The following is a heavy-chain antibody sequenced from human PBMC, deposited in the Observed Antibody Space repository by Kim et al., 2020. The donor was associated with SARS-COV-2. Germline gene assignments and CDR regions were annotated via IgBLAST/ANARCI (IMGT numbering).Heavy chain of an antibody. CDR3: AKGDVTALYYYGMDV. V-gene: IGHV3-30*18. J-gene: IGHJ6*02. CDR2: ISYDGSNK. Sequence: GGSLRLSCAASGFTFSSYGMHWVRQAPGKGLEWVAVISYDGSNKYYADSVKGRFTISRDNSKNTLYLQMNSLRAEDTAVYYCAKGDVTALYYYGMDVWG. D-gene: IGHD2-21*02. CDR1: GFTFSSYG.